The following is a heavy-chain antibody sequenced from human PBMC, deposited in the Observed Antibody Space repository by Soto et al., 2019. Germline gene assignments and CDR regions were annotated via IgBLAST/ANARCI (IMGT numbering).Heavy chain of an antibody. J-gene: IGHJ6*02. CDR2: IRSKANSYAT. D-gene: IGHD2-2*01. CDR3: TRAEVLPSYYYGMDV. CDR1: GFTFSGSA. Sequence: EVQLVESGGGLVQPGGSLKLSCAASGFTFSGSAMHWVRQASGKGLEWVGRIRSKANSYATAYAASVKGRFTISRDDSKNTAYLQMNSLKTEDTAVYYCTRAEVLPSYYYGMDVWGQGTTVTVSS. V-gene: IGHV3-73*01.